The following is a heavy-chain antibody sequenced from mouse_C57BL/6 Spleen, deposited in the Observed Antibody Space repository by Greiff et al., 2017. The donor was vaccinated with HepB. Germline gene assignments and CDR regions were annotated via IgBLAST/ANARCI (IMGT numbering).Heavy chain of an antibody. V-gene: IGHV1-64*01. CDR3: ARSAIYYGNYADAMDY. Sequence: QVQLQQPGAELVKPGASVKLSCKASGYTFTSYWMHWVKQRPGQGLEWIGMIHPNSGSTNYNEKFKSKATLTVDKSSSTAYTQLSSLTSEDSAVYYCARSAIYYGNYADAMDYWGQGTSVTVSS. D-gene: IGHD2-1*01. CDR1: GYTFTSYW. CDR2: IHPNSGST. J-gene: IGHJ4*01.